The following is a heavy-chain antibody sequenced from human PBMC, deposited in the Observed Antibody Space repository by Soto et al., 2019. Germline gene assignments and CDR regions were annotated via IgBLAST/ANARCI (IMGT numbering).Heavy chain of an antibody. CDR3: ARGQNDYVWGAAFVI. D-gene: IGHD3-16*01. CDR2: IWYDGSNK. V-gene: IGHV3-33*01. J-gene: IGHJ3*02. Sequence: PGGSLRLSCAASGFTFSSYGMHWVRQAPGKGLEWVAVIWYDGSNKYYADSVKGRFTISRDNSKNTLYLQMNSLRAEDTAVYYCARGQNDYVWGAAFVIWGQGTMVTVSS. CDR1: GFTFSSYG.